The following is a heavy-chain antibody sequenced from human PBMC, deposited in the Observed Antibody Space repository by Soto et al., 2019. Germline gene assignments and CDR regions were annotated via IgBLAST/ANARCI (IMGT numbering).Heavy chain of an antibody. Sequence: ASVKVSCKASGYTFTGYYMHWVRQAPGQGLEWRGWINPNSGGTNYAQKFQGWVTMTRDTSISTAYMELSRLRSDDTAVYYCARAVAGTHDAFDIWGQGTMVTVSS. J-gene: IGHJ3*02. V-gene: IGHV1-2*04. D-gene: IGHD6-19*01. CDR1: GYTFTGYY. CDR3: ARAVAGTHDAFDI. CDR2: INPNSGGT.